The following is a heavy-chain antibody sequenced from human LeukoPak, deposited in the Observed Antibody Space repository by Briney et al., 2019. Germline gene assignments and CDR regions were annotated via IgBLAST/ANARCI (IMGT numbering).Heavy chain of an antibody. CDR1: GYTFISYD. Sequence: KPGASVNVSCKASGYTFISYDINWVRQATGQGLEWMGWMNPNSGNTGYAQKFQGRVTMTRNTSISTAYMELSSLRSEDTAVYYCARLYGDYWYFDLWGRGTLVTVSS. J-gene: IGHJ2*01. CDR3: ARLYGDYWYFDL. CDR2: MNPNSGNT. D-gene: IGHD4-17*01. V-gene: IGHV1-8*01.